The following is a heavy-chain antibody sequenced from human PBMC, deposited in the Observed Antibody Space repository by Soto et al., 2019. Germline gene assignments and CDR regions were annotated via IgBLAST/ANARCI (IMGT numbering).Heavy chain of an antibody. CDR3: AKGGGPISSSNFDY. D-gene: IGHD6-6*01. V-gene: IGHV3-23*01. Sequence: GGSLRLSCAASGFTFSSYAMSWVRQAPGKGLEWVSAISGSGGSTYYADSVKGRFTISRDNSKNTLYLQMNSLRAEDTAEYSCAKGGGPISSSNFDYWGQGTLVTVSS. CDR2: ISGSGGST. J-gene: IGHJ4*02. CDR1: GFTFSSYA.